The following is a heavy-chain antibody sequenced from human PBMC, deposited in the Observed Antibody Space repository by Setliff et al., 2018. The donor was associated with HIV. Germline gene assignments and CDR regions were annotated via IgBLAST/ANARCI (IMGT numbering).Heavy chain of an antibody. Sequence: GASVKVSCKASGYTFTGYYMHWVQQAPGKGLEWMGRVDPEDGETIYAEKFQGRVTITADTSTDTAYMELSSLRSEDTAVYYCATTPVTMIVVVISKAEYFQHWGQGTLVTVSS. D-gene: IGHD3-22*01. J-gene: IGHJ1*01. V-gene: IGHV1-69-2*01. CDR2: VDPEDGET. CDR3: ATTPVTMIVVVISKAEYFQH. CDR1: GYTFTGYY.